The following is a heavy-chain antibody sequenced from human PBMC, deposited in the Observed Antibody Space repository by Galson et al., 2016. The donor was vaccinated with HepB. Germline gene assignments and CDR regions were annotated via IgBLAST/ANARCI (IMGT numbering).Heavy chain of an antibody. CDR1: GGSISSGGYY. Sequence: TLSLTCTVSGGSISSGGYYWSWIRQHPGKGLEWIGYINYSGRTYYIPSLKSRVTISVDTSKNQFSMKLSSVTAADTAVYYCARAPLELEEVEYDDGMDGWGKGTTVPVSS. CDR2: INYSGRT. D-gene: IGHD1-1*01. V-gene: IGHV4-31*03. CDR3: ARAPLELEEVEYDDGMDG. J-gene: IGHJ6*04.